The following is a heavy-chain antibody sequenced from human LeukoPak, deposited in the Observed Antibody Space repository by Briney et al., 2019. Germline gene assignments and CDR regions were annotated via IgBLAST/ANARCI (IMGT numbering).Heavy chain of an antibody. Sequence: SETLSLNCTVSGGSISSYYWSWIRQPPGKGLEWIGYIYYSGSTNYNPSLKSRVTISVDTSKNQLSLKLSSVTAADTAVYYCARGRGYSYESLDYWGQGTLVTVSS. D-gene: IGHD5-18*01. CDR2: IYYSGST. J-gene: IGHJ4*02. CDR3: ARGRGYSYESLDY. CDR1: GGSISSYY. V-gene: IGHV4-59*01.